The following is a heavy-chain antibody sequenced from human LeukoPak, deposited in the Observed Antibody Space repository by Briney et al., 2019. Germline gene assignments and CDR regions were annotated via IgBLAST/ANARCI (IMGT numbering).Heavy chain of an antibody. CDR1: GYTFTSYG. CDR3: ARDRRIAVRRGMDV. V-gene: IGHV1-18*01. J-gene: IGHJ6*02. D-gene: IGHD6-6*01. Sequence: ASVKVPCKASGYTFTSYGISWVRQAPGQGLEWMGWISAYNGNTNYAQKLQGRVTMTTDTSTSTAYMELRSLRSDDTAVYYCARDRRIAVRRGMDVWGQGTTVTVSS. CDR2: ISAYNGNT.